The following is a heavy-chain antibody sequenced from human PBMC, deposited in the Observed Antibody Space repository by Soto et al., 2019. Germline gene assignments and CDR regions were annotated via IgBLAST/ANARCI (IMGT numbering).Heavy chain of an antibody. Sequence: QVQLVESGGGLVKPGGSLGLSCAASGFTFSDYYMSWIRQAPGKGLEWVSYISSSSGRTIYYADSVKGRFTISRDNAKNSLYLQMNSLRAEDTAVYYCARRPSSSSGFDYWGQGTLVTVSS. V-gene: IGHV3-11*01. CDR3: ARRPSSSSGFDY. CDR2: ISSSSGRTI. J-gene: IGHJ4*02. D-gene: IGHD6-6*01. CDR1: GFTFSDYY.